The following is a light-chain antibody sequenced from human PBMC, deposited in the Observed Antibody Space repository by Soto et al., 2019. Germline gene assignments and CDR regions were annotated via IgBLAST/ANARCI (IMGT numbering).Light chain of an antibody. CDR1: HDITSY. J-gene: IGKJ3*01. CDR3: QKCDYLPI. CDR2: DAS. V-gene: IGKV1-33*01. Sequence: DIQMTQSPSSLSASVGDRVTITCHSSHDITSYLNWYQHKPGKAPKLLIYDASNLEAEVPSRISGSGSGPDFTFTISILQPEDVATYYCQKCDYLPIFGHGTTVDFQ.